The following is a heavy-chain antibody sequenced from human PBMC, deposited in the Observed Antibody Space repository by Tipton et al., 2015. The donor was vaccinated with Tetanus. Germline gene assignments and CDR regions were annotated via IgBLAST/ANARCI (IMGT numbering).Heavy chain of an antibody. V-gene: IGHV3-23*01. CDR2: ISGSGAST. D-gene: IGHD4-11*01. CDR1: GFTFRSYA. Sequence: SLRLSCAASGFTFRSYAMSWVRQAPGKGLEWVSAISGSGASTYYADSVKGRFTISRDNSKNTLYLQMNSLRAEDTALYYCAKDYSNYWGYCYYYGMDVWGQGTTVTVSS. J-gene: IGHJ6*02. CDR3: AKDYSNYWGYCYYYGMDV.